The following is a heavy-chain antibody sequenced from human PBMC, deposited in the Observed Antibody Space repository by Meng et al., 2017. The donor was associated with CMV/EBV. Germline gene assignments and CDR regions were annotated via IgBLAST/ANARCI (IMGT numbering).Heavy chain of an antibody. CDR2: IYYSGST. Sequence: GPLRLSCTVPGGPVSSGSYYWSWIRQPPGKGLEGLGYIYYSGSTNYNPSLKSRVTISVDTSKNQFSLKLSSVTAADTAVYYCARDQGYCSSTSCLEGAFDIWGQGTMVTVSS. D-gene: IGHD2-2*01. CDR3: ARDQGYCSSTSCLEGAFDI. J-gene: IGHJ3*02. CDR1: GGPVSSGSYY. V-gene: IGHV4-61*01.